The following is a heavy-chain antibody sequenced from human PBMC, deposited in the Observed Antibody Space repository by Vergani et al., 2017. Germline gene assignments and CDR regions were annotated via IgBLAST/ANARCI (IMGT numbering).Heavy chain of an antibody. CDR1: GYTFTSYG. CDR3: ARNRFYDSSGYYRFDY. CDR2: ISAYNGNT. V-gene: IGHV1-18*01. D-gene: IGHD3-22*01. Sequence: QVQLVQSGAEVKKPGASVKVSCKASGYTFTSYGISWVRQAPGQGLDWMGWISAYNGNTNYAQKLQGRVTMTTDTSTSTAYMELRSLRSDDTAVYYCARNRFYDSSGYYRFDYWGQGTLVTVSS. J-gene: IGHJ4*02.